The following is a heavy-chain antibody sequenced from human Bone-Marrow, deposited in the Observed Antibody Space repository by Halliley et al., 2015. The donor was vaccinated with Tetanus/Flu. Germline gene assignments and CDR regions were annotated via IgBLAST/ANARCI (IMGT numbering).Heavy chain of an antibody. CDR2: THHSGST. V-gene: IGHV4-34*01. D-gene: IGHD3-22*01. Sequence: GGFGETHHSGSTNYNPPLKRRLTISADTSKRQFSLKLSAVTAADTAVYYCARGGGGISGYYLGFWGQGTLVTVSS. CDR3: ARGGGGISGYYLGF. J-gene: IGHJ4*02.